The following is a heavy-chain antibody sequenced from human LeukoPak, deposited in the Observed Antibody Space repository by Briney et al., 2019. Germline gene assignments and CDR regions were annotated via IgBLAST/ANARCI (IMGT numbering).Heavy chain of an antibody. J-gene: IGHJ6*03. CDR3: TTSSYSSGLHYYYYYYMDV. Sequence: GGSLRLSCAASGFTSSNAWMNWVRQAPGKGLEWVGRIKSTTDGGTTDYAAPVKGRFTISREDSESTLFLQMNSLKIEDTAVYYCTTSSYSSGLHYYYYYYMDVWGKGTTVTVSS. CDR1: GFTSSNAW. V-gene: IGHV3-15*01. CDR2: IKSTTDGGTT. D-gene: IGHD6-19*01.